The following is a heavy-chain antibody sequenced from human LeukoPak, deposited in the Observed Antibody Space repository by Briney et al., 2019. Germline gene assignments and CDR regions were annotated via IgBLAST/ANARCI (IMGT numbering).Heavy chain of an antibody. CDR1: GFTISNYG. J-gene: IGHJ4*02. Sequence: PGRSLRLSCAASGFTISNYGFHWVRQAPGKGLEWVAVIWYDGSNKYYADSVKGRFTISRDNSKNTLYLQMNSLRAEDTAVYYCARDLGTTNYFFDYWGQGTLVTVSS. D-gene: IGHD4-17*01. V-gene: IGHV3-33*01. CDR3: ARDLGTTNYFFDY. CDR2: IWYDGSNK.